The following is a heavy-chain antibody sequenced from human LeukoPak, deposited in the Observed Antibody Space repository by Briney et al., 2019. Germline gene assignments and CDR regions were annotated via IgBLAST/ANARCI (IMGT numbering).Heavy chain of an antibody. Sequence: PSETLSLTCTVSGYSISSGYYWGWIRQPPGKGLEWIGSIYHSGSTYYNPSLKSRVTISVDTSKNQFSLKLSSVTAADTAVHYCARSARTAMVFFDYWGQGTLVTVSS. D-gene: IGHD5-18*01. J-gene: IGHJ4*02. CDR2: IYHSGST. CDR3: ARSARTAMVFFDY. CDR1: GYSISSGYY. V-gene: IGHV4-38-2*02.